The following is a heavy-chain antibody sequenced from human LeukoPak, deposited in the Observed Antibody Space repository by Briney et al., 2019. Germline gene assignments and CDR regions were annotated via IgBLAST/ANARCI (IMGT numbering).Heavy chain of an antibody. CDR1: GFTFNSYL. J-gene: IGHJ3*01. CDR3: ARSNPNRNALDL. CDR2: IKKDGSEE. V-gene: IGHV3-7*01. D-gene: IGHD1-14*01. Sequence: GGSLRLSCAASGFTFNSYLMSWVRQAPGRGLEWVANIKKDGSEENYLDSVKGRFTVSRDNAKNSLYLQMNSLRGEETAVYYCARSNPNRNALDLWGQGTMVTISS.